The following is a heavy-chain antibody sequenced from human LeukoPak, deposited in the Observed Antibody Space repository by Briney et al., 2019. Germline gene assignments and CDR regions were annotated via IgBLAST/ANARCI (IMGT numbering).Heavy chain of an antibody. CDR2: TSGSGHSS. V-gene: IGHV3-23*01. D-gene: IGHD6-19*01. CDR3: AKTITVAGYYFDY. Sequence: PGGSLRLSCAASGFTFSSFSMTWVRQAPGKGLEWVSTTSGSGHSSYYADSVKGRFTISRDNSKNTLYLQMNSLRAEDTAVYYCAKTITVAGYYFDYWGQGTLVTVSS. CDR1: GFTFSSFS. J-gene: IGHJ4*02.